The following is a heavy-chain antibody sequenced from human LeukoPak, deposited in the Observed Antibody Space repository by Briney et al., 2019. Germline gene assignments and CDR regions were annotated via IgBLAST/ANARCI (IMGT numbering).Heavy chain of an antibody. CDR3: ARDRGYDWTWTISYYYYGMDV. V-gene: IGHV3-48*04. J-gene: IGHJ6*02. CDR1: GFTFSSYA. Sequence: PGGSLRLSCAASGFTFSSYAMSWVRQAPGKGLEWVSYISSSGSTIYYADSVKGRFTISRDNAKNSLYLQMNSLRAEDTAVYYCARDRGYDWTWTISYYYYGMDVWGQGTTVTVSS. CDR2: ISSSGSTI. D-gene: IGHD5-12*01.